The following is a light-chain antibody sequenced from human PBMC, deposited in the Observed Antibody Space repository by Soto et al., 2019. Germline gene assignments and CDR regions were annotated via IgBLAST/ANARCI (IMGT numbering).Light chain of an antibody. V-gene: IGLV2-14*03. J-gene: IGLJ1*01. CDR3: QSYDSSLSGSV. CDR2: GNS. CDR1: SSDVGGYND. Sequence: QSVLTQPASVSGSPGQSITISCTGTSSDVGGYNDVSWYQHHPGKAPKLLIYGNSNRPSGVPVRFSGSKSDTSASLAITGLQAEDEADYYCQSYDSSLSGSVFGTGTKVTVL.